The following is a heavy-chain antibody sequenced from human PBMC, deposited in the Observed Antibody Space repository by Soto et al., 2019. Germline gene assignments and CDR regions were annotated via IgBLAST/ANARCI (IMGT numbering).Heavy chain of an antibody. V-gene: IGHV3-48*04. CDR2: ISFSATSI. D-gene: IGHD6-13*01. CDR3: ARDIEPPGLFFDY. Sequence: PGGSLRLSCAASGFTFSSYSMNWVRQAPGKGLERVSYISFSATSIYYADSVKGRFTISRDNAKNLLFLQMNSLRVEDTAVYYCARDIEPPGLFFDYWGQGSLVTVSS. CDR1: GFTFSSYS. J-gene: IGHJ4*02.